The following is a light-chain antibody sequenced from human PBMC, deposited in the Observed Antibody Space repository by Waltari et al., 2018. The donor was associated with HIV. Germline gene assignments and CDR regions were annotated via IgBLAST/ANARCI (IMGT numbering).Light chain of an antibody. V-gene: IGLV2-11*01. Sequence: QSALTQPRSVSGSPGQSVTISCTGTASDIGYFDYVSCYQQSPGKDPQVIIDEVFQRRSGGPDRFTASKSGITASLTISGLQDEDEADYYCCSYAGTYTYVFGSGTTVTVL. CDR3: CSYAGTYTYV. J-gene: IGLJ1*01. CDR2: EVF. CDR1: ASDIGYFDY.